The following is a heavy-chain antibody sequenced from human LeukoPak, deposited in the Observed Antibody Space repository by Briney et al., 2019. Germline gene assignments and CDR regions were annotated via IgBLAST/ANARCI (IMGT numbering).Heavy chain of an antibody. Sequence: PGGSLRLSCATSGFTFSHYGMHWVRQAPGKGLEWVAVIWNDGTDKYYGDSVKGRFTISRDNSKNTVYLQMNSLRVEGTAVYYCVKDAQRGFDFSNSLESWGQGTLVTVSS. CDR3: VKDAQRGFDFSNSLES. J-gene: IGHJ4*02. V-gene: IGHV3-33*06. CDR1: GFTFSHYG. CDR2: IWNDGTDK. D-gene: IGHD4-11*01.